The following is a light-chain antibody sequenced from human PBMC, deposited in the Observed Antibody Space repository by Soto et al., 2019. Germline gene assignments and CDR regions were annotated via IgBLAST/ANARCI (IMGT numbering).Light chain of an antibody. CDR2: EAS. Sequence: DIQMTQSPSTLSASVGDRVTITCRASQRVSTWMAWYQQKPGKAPQLLIFEASTLQRGVPSRVSGSGSETESTLTISGLQPDDFGTYYCQQYDSHRGSFGQGTKLEIK. V-gene: IGKV1-5*01. CDR1: QRVSTW. CDR3: QQYDSHRGS. J-gene: IGKJ2*01.